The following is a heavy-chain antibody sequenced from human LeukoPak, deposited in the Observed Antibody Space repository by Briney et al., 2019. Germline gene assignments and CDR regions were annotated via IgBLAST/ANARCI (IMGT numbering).Heavy chain of an antibody. V-gene: IGHV4-61*03. J-gene: IGHJ4*02. D-gene: IGHD5-18*01. CDR2: IYYSGST. CDR1: GGSVSSGSYY. Sequence: SETLSLTCTVSGGSVSSGSYYWSWIRQPPGKGLEWIGYIYYSGSTNYNPSLNSRVTISVDTSKNHFSLKLSSVTAADTAVYYCARGPRGYSYVYYFDYWGQGTLVTVSS. CDR3: ARGPRGYSYVYYFDY.